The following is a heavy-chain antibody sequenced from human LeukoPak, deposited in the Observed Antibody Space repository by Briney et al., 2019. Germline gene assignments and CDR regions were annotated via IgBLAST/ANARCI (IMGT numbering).Heavy chain of an antibody. Sequence: GGSLRLSCAASGFTFSSYWMSWVRQAPGKGLEWVANIKQDGSEKYYVDSVKGRFTISRDNAKNSLYLQMNSLRAEGTAVYYCARDLPRFLASHWGQGTLVTVSS. CDR3: ARDLPRFLASH. D-gene: IGHD3-3*01. CDR1: GFTFSSYW. CDR2: IKQDGSEK. V-gene: IGHV3-7*01. J-gene: IGHJ4*02.